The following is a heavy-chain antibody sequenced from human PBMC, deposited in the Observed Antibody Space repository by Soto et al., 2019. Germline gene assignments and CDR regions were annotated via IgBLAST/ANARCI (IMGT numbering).Heavy chain of an antibody. CDR2: IDYSGST. V-gene: IGHV4-30-4*01. Sequence: QVQLQESGPGLVKPSQTLSLTCTVSGGSISSGDHYWSWIRQPPGKGLEWIGYIDYSGSTYYTPSLKRRVTKAVDTSKNHFSLKLSSVTAADTAVYYCARGRRLAAGNWFDPWGQGTQVTVSS. D-gene: IGHD6-19*01. CDR1: GGSISSGDHY. J-gene: IGHJ5*02. CDR3: ARGRRLAAGNWFDP.